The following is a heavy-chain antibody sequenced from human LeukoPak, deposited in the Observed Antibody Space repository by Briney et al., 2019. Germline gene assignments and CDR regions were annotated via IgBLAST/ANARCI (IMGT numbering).Heavy chain of an antibody. CDR3: AKDLPHYSSGSPGGFDY. V-gene: IGHV3-9*01. CDR1: GFTFDDYA. Sequence: GGSLRLSCAASGFTFDDYAMHWVRQAPGKGLEWVSGISWSSGSIGYADSVKGRFTISRDNAKNSLYLQMNSLRAEDTALYYCAKDLPHYSSGSPGGFDYWGQGTLVTVSS. J-gene: IGHJ4*02. CDR2: ISWSSGSI. D-gene: IGHD6-19*01.